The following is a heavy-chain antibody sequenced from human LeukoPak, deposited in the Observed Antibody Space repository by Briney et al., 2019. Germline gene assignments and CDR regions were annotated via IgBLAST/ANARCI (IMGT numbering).Heavy chain of an antibody. CDR3: ARDQYSSSWHVTLKYFQH. CDR2: ISAYNGNT. J-gene: IGHJ1*01. V-gene: IGHV1-18*01. CDR1: GYTFTSYG. Sequence: ASVKVSCKASGYTFTSYGISWVRQAPGQGLEWMGWISAYNGNTNYAQKLQGRVTMTTDTSTSTAYMELRSLRSDDTAVYYCARDQYSSSWHVTLKYFQHWGQGTLVTVSS. D-gene: IGHD6-13*01.